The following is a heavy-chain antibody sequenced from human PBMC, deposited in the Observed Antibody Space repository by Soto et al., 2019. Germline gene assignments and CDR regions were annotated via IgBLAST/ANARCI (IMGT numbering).Heavy chain of an antibody. Sequence: PGGSLRLSCVAPGFSSGTYAMTWVRQVPGKGLEWVSTSSGGICSTFYADSVKVRCTISRDISKKMLLLHMNGLRGEDTATQYCAKGAARYFDSWGRGTLVTVS. J-gene: IGHJ4*02. D-gene: IGHD1-26*01. CDR2: SSGGICST. CDR3: AKGAARYFDS. CDR1: GFSSGTYA. V-gene: IGHV3-23*01.